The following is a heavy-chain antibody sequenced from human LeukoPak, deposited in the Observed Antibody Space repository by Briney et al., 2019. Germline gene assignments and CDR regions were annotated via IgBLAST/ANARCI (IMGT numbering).Heavy chain of an antibody. CDR1: GFTFSSYS. CDR3: AKFLTVTTPVHMDV. CDR2: ISSSSSYI. J-gene: IGHJ6*03. V-gene: IGHV3-21*01. D-gene: IGHD4-17*01. Sequence: GGSLRLSCAASGFTFSSYSMNWVRQAPGKGLEWVSSISSSSSYIYYADSVKGRFTISRDNSKNTLYLQMNSLRAEDTAVYYCAKFLTVTTPVHMDVWGKGTTVTISS.